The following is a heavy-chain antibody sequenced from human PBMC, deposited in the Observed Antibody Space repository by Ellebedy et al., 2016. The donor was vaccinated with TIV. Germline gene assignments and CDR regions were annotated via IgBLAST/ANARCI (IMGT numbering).Heavy chain of an antibody. CDR1: GFTFSSYG. J-gene: IGHJ4*02. CDR3: ARDQVATYYDFWSGPYYFDY. Sequence: GESLKISCAASGFTFSSYGMHWVRQAPGKGLEWVAVISYDGSNKYYADSVKGRFTISRDNSKNTLYLQMNSLRAEDTAVYYCARDQVATYYDFWSGPYYFDYWGQGTLVTVSS. CDR2: ISYDGSNK. D-gene: IGHD3-3*01. V-gene: IGHV3-30*19.